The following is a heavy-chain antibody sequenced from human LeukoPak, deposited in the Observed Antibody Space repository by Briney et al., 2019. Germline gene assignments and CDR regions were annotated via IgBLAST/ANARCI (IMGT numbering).Heavy chain of an antibody. CDR1: GLTFSNAW. CDR2: IKSDRSST. D-gene: IGHD6-13*01. CDR3: ARGGDSSNWYPGYFDY. Sequence: AGGSLRLSCAASGLTFSNAWMHWVRQAPGEWPVWVSLIKSDRSSTRFADSVQGRFTISRDNGKNTLYLQMNSLRAEDTAVYYCARGGDSSNWYPGYFDYWGQGALVTVSS. V-gene: IGHV3-74*01. J-gene: IGHJ4*02.